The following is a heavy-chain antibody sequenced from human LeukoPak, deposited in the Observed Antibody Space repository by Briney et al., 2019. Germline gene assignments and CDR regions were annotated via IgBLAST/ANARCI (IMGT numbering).Heavy chain of an antibody. CDR2: IYYTGTT. J-gene: IGHJ3*02. D-gene: IGHD2-8*01. CDR1: RGSLSSHY. Sequence: SETLSLTCTHSRGSLSSHYWCWLRQSPERGLEWIGFIYYTGTTRYNPSLRGRVTMSVDSSRNHFSLKLTSMTAADTALYYCASLLNTDNAGSPDPVDMWGQGTMVTVSS. V-gene: IGHV4-59*11. CDR3: ASLLNTDNAGSPDPVDM.